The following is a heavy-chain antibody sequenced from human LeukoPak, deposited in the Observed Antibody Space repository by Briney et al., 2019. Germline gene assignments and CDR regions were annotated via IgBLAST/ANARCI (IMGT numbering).Heavy chain of an antibody. D-gene: IGHD6-13*01. V-gene: IGHV3-11*04. Sequence: GGSLRLSCAASGFTFSDYYMSWIRQAPGKGLEWVSYISSSGSTIYYADSVKGRFTISRDNAKNSLYLQMNSPRAEDTAVYYCASDSPYSSSWAYWGQGTLVTVSS. J-gene: IGHJ4*02. CDR3: ASDSPYSSSWAY. CDR2: ISSSGSTI. CDR1: GFTFSDYY.